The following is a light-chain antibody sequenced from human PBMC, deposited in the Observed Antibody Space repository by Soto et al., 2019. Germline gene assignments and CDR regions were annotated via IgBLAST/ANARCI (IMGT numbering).Light chain of an antibody. CDR3: QQYNTWTSIN. CDR2: DTS. V-gene: IGKV3-15*01. Sequence: EIVMTQSPGSLSVSPGERATLSWRASQRVSRKLVWCQQKPGQALRLLIYDTSTRATGIAARFSGSGSGTESTLTISSLQSEDFAVYYCQQYNTWTSINFGQGTRLEIK. J-gene: IGKJ5*01. CDR1: QRVSRK.